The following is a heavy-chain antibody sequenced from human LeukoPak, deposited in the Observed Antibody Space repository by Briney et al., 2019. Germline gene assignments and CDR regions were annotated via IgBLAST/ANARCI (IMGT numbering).Heavy chain of an antibody. CDR3: AREDGVLGATIAFDI. J-gene: IGHJ3*02. V-gene: IGHV3-21*01. Sequence: GGSLRLSCAATGFTFSTYTMNWVRQAPGKGLEWVSSINGRSNYIYYADSMKGRFTISRDNAKNSLYLQINSLRDDDTAVYYCAREDGVLGATIAFDIWGLGTMVTVSS. CDR1: GFTFSTYT. D-gene: IGHD1-26*01. CDR2: INGRSNYI.